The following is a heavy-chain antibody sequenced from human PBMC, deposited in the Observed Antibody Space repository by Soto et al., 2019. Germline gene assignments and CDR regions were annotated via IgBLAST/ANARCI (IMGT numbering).Heavy chain of an antibody. CDR1: GYTFTSYD. D-gene: IGHD5-12*01. J-gene: IGHJ6*02. CDR3: ASGVATIGGYYYYYYGMDV. V-gene: IGHV1-8*01. CDR2: MNPNSVNT. Sequence: ASVNVSCKASGYTFTSYDIDWVRQANGQGLEWMGWMNPNSVNTGYAQKLQGRVTMTRNSSISTAYMEPSSLRSEDTAVYYCASGVATIGGYYYYYYGMDVWGQAITVTVSS.